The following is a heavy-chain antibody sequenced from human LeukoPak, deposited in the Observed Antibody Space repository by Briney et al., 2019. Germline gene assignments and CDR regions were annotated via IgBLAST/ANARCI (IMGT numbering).Heavy chain of an antibody. V-gene: IGHV5-10-1*01. J-gene: IGHJ5*02. D-gene: IGHD6-13*01. CDR3: ARLPTRIAAAGTPWFDP. Sequence: GESLRISCKGSGYSCTSYWISWVRQRPGKGLECMGRIDPSVSYTNYIPPFQGHVTISADKSISTAYLQWRSLKASDTAMYYCARLPTRIAAAGTPWFDPWGQGTLVTVSS. CDR1: GYSCTSYW. CDR2: IDPSVSYT.